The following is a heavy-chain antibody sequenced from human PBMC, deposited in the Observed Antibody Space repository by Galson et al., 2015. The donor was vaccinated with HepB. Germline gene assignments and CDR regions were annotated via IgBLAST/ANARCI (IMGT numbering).Heavy chain of an antibody. J-gene: IGHJ2*01. CDR1: GYTLTELS. Sequence: SVKVSCKVSGYTLTELSMHWVRRAPGKGLEWMGGFDPEDGETIYAQKFQGRVTMTEDTSTDTAYMELSSLRSEDTAVYYCATRKWFKRYWYFDLWGRGTLVTVSS. CDR3: ATRKWFKRYWYFDL. CDR2: FDPEDGET. D-gene: IGHD3-22*01. V-gene: IGHV1-24*01.